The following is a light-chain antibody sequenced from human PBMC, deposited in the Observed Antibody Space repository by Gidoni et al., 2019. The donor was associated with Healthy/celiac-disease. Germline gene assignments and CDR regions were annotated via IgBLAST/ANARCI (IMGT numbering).Light chain of an antibody. CDR1: QSVLYSSNNKNY. V-gene: IGKV4-1*01. J-gene: IGKJ1*01. CDR2: WAS. CDR3: QHQGT. Sequence: DIVMTQSPDSLAVSLGERATINCKSSQSVLYSSNNKNYLAWYQQKPGQPPKLLIYWASTRESGVPDRFSGSGSGTDFTLTISSLQAEDVAVYYCQHQGTFXQXTKVEIK.